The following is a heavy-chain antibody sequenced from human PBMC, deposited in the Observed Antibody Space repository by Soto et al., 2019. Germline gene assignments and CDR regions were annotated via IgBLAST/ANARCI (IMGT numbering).Heavy chain of an antibody. D-gene: IGHD3-16*01. CDR3: ARFFIWGSTDKIDY. CDR1: GFTFSDYA. J-gene: IGHJ4*02. V-gene: IGHV3-21*01. Sequence: LGGSLRLSCAASGFTFSDYAMTWVRQAPGKGLEWVSSITSKSITYNADSVKGRFAISRDNAKKSLFLQMNSLRAEDTAIYYCARFFIWGSTDKIDYWGQGTLVTVSS. CDR2: ITSKSIT.